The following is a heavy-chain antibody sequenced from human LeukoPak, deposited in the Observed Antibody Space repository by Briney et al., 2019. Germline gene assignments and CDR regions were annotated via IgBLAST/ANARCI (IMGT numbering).Heavy chain of an antibody. V-gene: IGHV3-48*04. D-gene: IGHD6-25*01. Sequence: GGSLRLSCAASGFTFSDYSMNWVRQAPGKGLEWVSYISTSSSTIYYADSVKGRFTISRDNAKNSLYLQMNSLRAEDTAAYYCARGRPGFYFDYWGQGTLVTVSS. J-gene: IGHJ4*02. CDR1: GFTFSDYS. CDR2: ISTSSSTI. CDR3: ARGRPGFYFDY.